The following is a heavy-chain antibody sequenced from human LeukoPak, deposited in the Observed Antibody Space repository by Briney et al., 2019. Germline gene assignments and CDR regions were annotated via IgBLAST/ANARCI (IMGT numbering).Heavy chain of an antibody. J-gene: IGHJ4*02. D-gene: IGHD4-17*01. V-gene: IGHV3-21*01. CDR3: ASAQDYDDGGR. CDR1: GFIFSSYN. CDR2: ISSSSGSI. Sequence: GGSLRLSCAASGFIFSSYNMNWVRQAPGKGLEWVSSISSSSGSINYADSVKGRFTISRDNARNSLYLQMNSLRAEDTAVYFCASAQDYDDGGRWVQGTLVIVSS.